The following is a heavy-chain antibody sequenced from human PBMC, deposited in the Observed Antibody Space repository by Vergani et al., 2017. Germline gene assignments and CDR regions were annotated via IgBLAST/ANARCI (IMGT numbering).Heavy chain of an antibody. J-gene: IGHJ5*02. V-gene: IGHV4-59*01. D-gene: IGHD5-12*01. Sequence: QVQLQESGPGLVKPSQTLSLTCTVSGGPISSYYWSWIRQPPGKGLEWIGYIYYSGSTNYNPSLKSRVTISVDTSKNRFSLKLSSVTAADTAGYYCARESVSELSSGYGEGWFDPWGQGTLVTVSS. CDR3: ARESVSELSSGYGEGWFDP. CDR2: IYYSGST. CDR1: GGPISSYY.